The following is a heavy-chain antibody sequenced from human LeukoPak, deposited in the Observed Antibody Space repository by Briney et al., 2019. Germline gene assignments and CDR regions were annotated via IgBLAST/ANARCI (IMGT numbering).Heavy chain of an antibody. Sequence: GGSLRLSCAASGFPFDDYGMLWVRQAPGKGLEWVSLISWDGGSTYYADSVKGRFTISRDNSKNSLYLQMSSLTPEDTALYYCAKDVLPILGTTRGLDYWGQGTLVTVSS. V-gene: IGHV3-43D*03. J-gene: IGHJ4*02. D-gene: IGHD1-26*01. CDR2: ISWDGGST. CDR3: AKDVLPILGTTRGLDY. CDR1: GFPFDDYG.